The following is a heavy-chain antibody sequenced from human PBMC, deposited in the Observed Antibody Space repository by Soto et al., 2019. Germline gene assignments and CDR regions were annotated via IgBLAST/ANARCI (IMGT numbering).Heavy chain of an antibody. CDR3: ERGGTVGRTVGTFDI. CDR1: GYSFTSYW. Sequence: EVQLVQSGAEVKKPGESLKISCKGSGYSFTSYWIGWVRQMPGKGLEWMGIIYPGDSDTRYSPSFQGQVLISAEKSGSTDHLQWGSLKPADTAVDYCERGGTVGRTVGTFDIWGQGTMVP. J-gene: IGHJ3*02. V-gene: IGHV5-51*01. D-gene: IGHD1-26*01. CDR2: IYPGDSDT.